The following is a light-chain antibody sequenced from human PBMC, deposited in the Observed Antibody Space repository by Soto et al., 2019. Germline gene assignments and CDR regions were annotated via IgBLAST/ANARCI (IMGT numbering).Light chain of an antibody. V-gene: IGLV2-14*03. J-gene: IGLJ1*01. CDR3: SSYTNTSTLV. Sequence: QSALTQPASVSGSPGQSITISCAGTSSDLGAYKYVSWYQQHPDKAPKLILYEVSRRPSGVSNRFSGSKSGNTASLTISGLLAEDEADYSCSSYTNTSTLVFGTRTKVTV. CDR2: EVS. CDR1: SSDLGAYKY.